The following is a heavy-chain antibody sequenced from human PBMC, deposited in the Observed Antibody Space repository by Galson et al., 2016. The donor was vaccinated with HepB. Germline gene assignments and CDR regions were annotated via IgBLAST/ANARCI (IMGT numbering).Heavy chain of an antibody. D-gene: IGHD2/OR15-2a*01. CDR3: ARNSSMSNQYGMDV. V-gene: IGHV1-18*01. Sequence: SVKVSCKASGYPFSSYGISWVRQAPGQGLEWLGWIGGYNGNTNYAQKVQDRVTMTTDTPTSTAHMELRGLRSDDTAVYYCARNSSMSNQYGMDVWGQGTTVTVSS. CDR1: GYPFSSYG. CDR2: IGGYNGNT. J-gene: IGHJ6*02.